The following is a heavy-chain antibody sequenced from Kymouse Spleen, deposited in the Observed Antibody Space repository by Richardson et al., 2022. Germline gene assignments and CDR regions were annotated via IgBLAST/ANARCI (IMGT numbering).Heavy chain of an antibody. CDR2: IGTAGDT. Sequence: EVQLVESGGGLVQPGGSLRLSCAASGFTFSSYDMHWVRQATGKGLEWVSAIGTAGDTYYPGSVKGRFTISRENAKNSLYLQMNSLRAGDTAVYYCARGDYYGSGSYNYYYYGMDVWGQGTTVTVSS. V-gene: IGHV3-13*01. J-gene: IGHJ6*02. D-gene: IGHD3-10*01. CDR1: GFTFSSYD. CDR3: ARGDYYGSGSYNYYYYGMDV.